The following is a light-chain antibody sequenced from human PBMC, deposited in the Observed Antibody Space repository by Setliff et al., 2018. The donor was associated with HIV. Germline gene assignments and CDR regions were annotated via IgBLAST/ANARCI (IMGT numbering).Light chain of an antibody. CDR1: SSNIGRNT. Sequence: QPVLAQPPSASGTPGQRVTVSCSGSSSNIGRNTVNWYQQFPRTTPKLLIYTNNQRPSGVPGRFSGSKSGTSASLAISGLQSEDEADYYCAVWDDRLSGYVFGTGTKVTVL. CDR2: TNN. V-gene: IGLV1-44*01. J-gene: IGLJ1*01. CDR3: AVWDDRLSGYV.